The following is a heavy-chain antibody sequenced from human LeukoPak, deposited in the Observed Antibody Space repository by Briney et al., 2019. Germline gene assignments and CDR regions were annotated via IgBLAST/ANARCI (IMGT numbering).Heavy chain of an antibody. D-gene: IGHD3-10*01. J-gene: IGHJ4*02. V-gene: IGHV1-18*01. CDR1: GYTFTSYG. CDR3: ARDLMVRGALDY. CDR2: ISAYNGNT. Sequence: ASVKVSCKASGYTFTSYGISWVRQAPGQRLEWMGWISAYNGNTNYAQKLQGGVTMTTDTSTSTAYMELRSLRSDATAVYYCARDLMVRGALDYWGQGTLVTVSS.